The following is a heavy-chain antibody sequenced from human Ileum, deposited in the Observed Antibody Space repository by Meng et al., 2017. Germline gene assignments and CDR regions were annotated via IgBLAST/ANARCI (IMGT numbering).Heavy chain of an antibody. CDR2: ISASDSST. V-gene: IGHV3-48*03. CDR1: GFSLSTYE. Sequence: GGSLRLSCAASGFSLSTYEMNWVRQAPGKGLEWVAHISASDSSTYYADSVKGRFTISRDNAKNSVYLQMDSLTAEDTAVYYCARDGDRGFCSGGSCHVYGMDVWGQGTTVTVSS. J-gene: IGHJ6*02. CDR3: ARDGDRGFCSGGSCHVYGMDV. D-gene: IGHD2-15*01.